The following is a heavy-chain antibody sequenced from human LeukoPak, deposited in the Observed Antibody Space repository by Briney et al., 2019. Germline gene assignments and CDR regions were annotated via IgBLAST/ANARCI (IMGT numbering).Heavy chain of an antibody. CDR2: IIPIFGTA. CDR1: GGTFSSYA. V-gene: IGHV1-69*13. CDR3: AREYCGGDWYSGYYYYGMDV. J-gene: IGHJ6*02. D-gene: IGHD2-21*02. Sequence: ASVKVSCKASGGTFSSYAISWVRQAPGQGLEWVGGIIPIFGTANYAQTFQGRVTITADESTSTAYMELSSLRAEDTAVYYCAREYCGGDWYSGYYYYGMDVWGQGTTVTVSS.